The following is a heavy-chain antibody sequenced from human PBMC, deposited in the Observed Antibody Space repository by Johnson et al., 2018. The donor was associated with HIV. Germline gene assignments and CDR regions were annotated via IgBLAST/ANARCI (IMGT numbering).Heavy chain of an antibody. D-gene: IGHD3-3*01. CDR1: GFAFNNYW. Sequence: VQLVESGGGVVQPGLSLRLSCAASGFAFNNYWMHWVRQAPGKGLVWVPRYNNDGNTTTYADSVKGRFTISRDNAKKSLYLQMKSLRPEDTALYYCVRAQFLEWLFFDSFDIWGQGTMVTVSS. V-gene: IGHV3-74*02. CDR3: VRAQFLEWLFFDSFDI. CDR2: YNNDGNTT. J-gene: IGHJ3*02.